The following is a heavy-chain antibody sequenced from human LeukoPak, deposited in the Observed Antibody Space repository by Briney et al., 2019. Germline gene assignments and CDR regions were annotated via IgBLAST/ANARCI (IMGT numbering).Heavy chain of an antibody. D-gene: IGHD3-10*01. CDR1: GGSISSYY. CDR2: IYYSGST. J-gene: IGHJ4*02. CDR3: ARGWGPVRGVFNY. V-gene: IGHV4-59*01. Sequence: PSETLSLTCTVSGGSISSYYWSWIRQPPGKGLEWIGYIYYSGSTNYSPSLKSRITMSVDTSNNQFSLKLSSVTAADTAVYYCARGWGPVRGVFNYWGQGTLVTVSS.